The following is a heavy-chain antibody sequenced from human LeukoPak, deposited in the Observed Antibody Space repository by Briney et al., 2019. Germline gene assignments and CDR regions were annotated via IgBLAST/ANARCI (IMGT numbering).Heavy chain of an antibody. CDR3: ARDGRELEDTAMVPYWFDP. D-gene: IGHD5-18*01. CDR2: IIAIFGTV. V-gene: IGHV1-69*01. Sequence: GAAVKVSCKASGGTFSSYAISWVRQAPGQGLGWMGGIIAIFGTVNDAQKFQGRVTITADEFTSTAYMELSSLRSEDTAVYYWARDGRELEDTAMVPYWFDPWGQGTLVTVSS. CDR1: GGTFSSYA. J-gene: IGHJ5*02.